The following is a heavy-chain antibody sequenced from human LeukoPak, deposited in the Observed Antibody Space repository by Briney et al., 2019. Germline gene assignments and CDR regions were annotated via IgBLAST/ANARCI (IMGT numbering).Heavy chain of an antibody. CDR3: ARFSGDCSSTSCYDGADY. J-gene: IGHJ4*02. CDR2: INPNSGGT. V-gene: IGHV1-2*02. CDR1: GYTFTGYY. D-gene: IGHD2-2*01. Sequence: ASVKVSCKASGYTFTGYYMHWVRQAPGQGLEWMGWINPNSGGTNYAQKFQGRVTMTRDTSISTAYMELSRLRSDDTAVYYCARFSGDCSSTSCYDGADYWGQGTLVTVSS.